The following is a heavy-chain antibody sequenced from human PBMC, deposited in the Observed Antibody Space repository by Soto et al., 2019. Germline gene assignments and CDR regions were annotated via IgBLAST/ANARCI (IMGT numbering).Heavy chain of an antibody. CDR1: GFTFESYA. CDR3: VKDIHEQWLVSHFEY. CDR2: ISWNSGSR. V-gene: IGHV3-9*01. D-gene: IGHD6-19*01. Sequence: EVQLVESGGGSVQPGRSLRLSCVASGFTFESYAMHWVRQVPGKGLEWVSGISWNSGSRGYEDSVKGRFTISRDNAQKSLYLEMNSLRVEDTDFYYCVKDIHEQWLVSHFEYWGQGALVTVSS. J-gene: IGHJ4*02.